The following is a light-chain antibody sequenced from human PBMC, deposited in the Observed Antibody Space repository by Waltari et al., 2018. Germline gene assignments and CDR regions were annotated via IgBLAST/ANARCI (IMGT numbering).Light chain of an antibody. V-gene: IGLV1-40*01. CDR3: LSYDSSLSSYI. J-gene: IGLJ1*01. CDR2: QDN. CDR1: SSHIGGHF. Sequence: QSVLTQPPSVSGAPGQRVTIPCPGRSSHIGGHFVSWYQQLPGTTPKLLIYQDNKRPSGVSDRFSGSKSGTSASLTITGLQTEDEADYYCLSYDSSLSSYIFGAGTRLTVL.